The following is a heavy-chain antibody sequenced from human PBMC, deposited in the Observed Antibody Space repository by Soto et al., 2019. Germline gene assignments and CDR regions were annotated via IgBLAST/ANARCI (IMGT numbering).Heavy chain of an antibody. CDR3: ARDFYPLAYYFDP. J-gene: IGHJ4*02. Sequence: QVQLVQSEAEVKKPGASVKVSCEASGYTFINHGISWVRQAPGQGLEWMGWVSGSNGNTKYAQKFQGRVTMTTETSTSTAHMALRNLRSDDTAVYFCARDFYPLAYYFDPWGQGTLVTVSS. V-gene: IGHV1-18*04. CDR1: GYTFINHG. CDR2: VSGSNGNT.